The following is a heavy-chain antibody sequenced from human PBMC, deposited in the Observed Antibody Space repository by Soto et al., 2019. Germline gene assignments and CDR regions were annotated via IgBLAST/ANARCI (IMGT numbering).Heavy chain of an antibody. J-gene: IGHJ4*02. V-gene: IGHV1-18*01. CDR3: ARDPAETPSDY. Sequence: QVQLVQSGADVKKPGASVRVSCKASGYTFTDYGITWVRQAPGQGLEWMGWISAKNGDTNLAQKFRGRVTLTTDTSTGTAYMDLRSLTPDDTAVYYCARDPAETPSDYGGQGTLVTVSS. CDR2: ISAKNGDT. CDR1: GYTFTDYG.